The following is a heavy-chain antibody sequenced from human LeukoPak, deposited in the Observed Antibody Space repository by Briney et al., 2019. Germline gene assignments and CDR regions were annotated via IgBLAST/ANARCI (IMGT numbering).Heavy chain of an antibody. J-gene: IGHJ4*02. D-gene: IGHD3-22*01. CDR1: GGTFSSYA. CDR2: IIPIFGTA. V-gene: IGHV1-69*13. CDR3: ARDLETNYYDSSGYI. Sequence: ASVKVSCKASGGTFSSYAISWVRQAPGQGLEWMGGIIPIFGTANCAQKFQGRVTITADESTSTAYMELSSLRSEDTAVYYCARDLETNYYDSSGYIWGQGTLVTVSS.